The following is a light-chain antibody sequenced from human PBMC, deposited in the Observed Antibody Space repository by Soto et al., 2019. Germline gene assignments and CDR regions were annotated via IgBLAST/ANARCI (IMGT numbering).Light chain of an antibody. V-gene: IGLV2-14*01. CDR3: SSYAGNSIYV. CDR1: SSDVGGYDF. Sequence: QSALTQPASVSGSVGQSITISCTGTSSDVGGYDFVSWYQHHPGKAPKLIIYEVRTRPSGVSDRFSGSKSGNTASLTISGLQAEDEADYYCSSYAGNSIYVFGTGTKLTVL. CDR2: EVR. J-gene: IGLJ1*01.